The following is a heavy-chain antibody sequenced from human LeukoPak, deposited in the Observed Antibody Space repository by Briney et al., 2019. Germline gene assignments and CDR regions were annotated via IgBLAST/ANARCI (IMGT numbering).Heavy chain of an antibody. J-gene: IGHJ4*02. CDR3: ATYGAGTYYKKGFDY. Sequence: GGSLRLSCAASGFTFVHYAMSWVRQAPGKGLEWVSGIGNSGSTTYYADSVKGRFTISRDNSKDTLYLRMNSLRAEDTAVYYCATYGAGTYYKKGFDYWGQGILVTVSS. CDR1: GFTFVHYA. V-gene: IGHV3-23*01. CDR2: IGNSGSTT. D-gene: IGHD3-10*01.